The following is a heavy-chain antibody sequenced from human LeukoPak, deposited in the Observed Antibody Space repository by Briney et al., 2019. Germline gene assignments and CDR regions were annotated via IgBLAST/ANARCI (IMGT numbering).Heavy chain of an antibody. V-gene: IGHV3-7*01. Sequence: PGGSLRLSCAASGFTFSSHWMGWVRQAPGKGLEWVANIKQDGSEKYYVDSVKGQFTVSRDNAKTSLYLQMNSLRVEDTGVYYCARTGADHNDYSLYRWFDPWGQGTLVTVSS. CDR2: IKQDGSEK. CDR3: ARTGADHNDYSLYRWFDP. D-gene: IGHD4-11*01. CDR1: GFTFSSHW. J-gene: IGHJ5*02.